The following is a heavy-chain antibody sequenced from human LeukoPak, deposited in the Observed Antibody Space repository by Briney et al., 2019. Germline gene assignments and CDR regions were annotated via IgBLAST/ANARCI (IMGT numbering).Heavy chain of an antibody. CDR2: INPNSGGT. CDR3: ARGQYQLLGDYYGMDV. V-gene: IGHV1-2*02. D-gene: IGHD2-2*01. Sequence: ASVKVSCKASGYTFTGYYMHWVRQAPGHGLEWMGWINPNSGGTNYAQKFQGRVTMTRDTSISTAYMELSRLRSDDTAVYYCARGQYQLLGDYYGMDVWGQGTTVTVSS. J-gene: IGHJ6*02. CDR1: GYTFTGYY.